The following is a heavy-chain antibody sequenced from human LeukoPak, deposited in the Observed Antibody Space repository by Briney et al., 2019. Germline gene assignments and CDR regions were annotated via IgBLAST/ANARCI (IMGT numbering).Heavy chain of an antibody. J-gene: IGHJ4*02. CDR2: IYHSGST. CDR1: GGSISSGGYS. D-gene: IGHD3-3*01. V-gene: IGHV4-30-2*01. CDR3: ARGQDFWSGYYYGY. Sequence: SETLSLTCAVSGGSISSGGYSWSWIRQPPGKGLEWIGYIYHSGSTYYNPSLKSRVTISVDRSKNQFSLKLSSVTAADTAVYYCARGQDFWSGYYYGYWGQGTLVTVSS.